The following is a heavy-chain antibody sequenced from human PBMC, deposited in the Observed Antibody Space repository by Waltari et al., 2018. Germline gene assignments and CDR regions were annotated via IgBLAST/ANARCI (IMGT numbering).Heavy chain of an antibody. CDR2: IDPSDSFR. CDR3: VRHRTTYPLEIDY. J-gene: IGHJ4*02. CDR1: GYICTCHW. D-gene: IGHD2-2*01. Sequence: EVQLVQSGAEAKEPAESLRLSCEGSGYICTCHWISWVRQMPGKGLEWVGRIDPSDSFRNYGPAFEGHVTISVDQSLRTAYLQWDSLKASDTAIYYCVRHRTTYPLEIDYWGQGTLVTVSS. V-gene: IGHV5-10-1*01.